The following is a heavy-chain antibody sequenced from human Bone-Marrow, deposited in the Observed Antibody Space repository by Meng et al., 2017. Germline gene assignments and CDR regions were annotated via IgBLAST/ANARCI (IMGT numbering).Heavy chain of an antibody. Sequence: LRQSGPGLVKPSWTLSLTCPVSGGSISSSNWWSWVRQPPGKGLEWIGEINHSGSTNYNPSLESRATISVDTSQNNLSLKLSSVTAADSAVYYCARGPTTMAHDFDYWGQGTLVTVSS. V-gene: IGHV4-4*02. CDR1: GGSISSSNW. D-gene: IGHD4-11*01. J-gene: IGHJ4*02. CDR3: ARGPTTMAHDFDY. CDR2: INHSGST.